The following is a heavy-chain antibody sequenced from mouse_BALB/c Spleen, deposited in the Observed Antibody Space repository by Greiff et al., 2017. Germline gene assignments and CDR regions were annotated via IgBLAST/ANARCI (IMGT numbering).Heavy chain of an antibody. CDR2: ISYSGST. CDR3: ASWFAY. J-gene: IGHJ3*01. Sequence: VQLQQSGPGLVKPSQSLSLTCTVTGYSITSDYAWNWIRQFPGNKLEWMGYISYSGSTSYNPSLKSRISITRDTSKNQFFLQLNSVTTEDTATYYCASWFAYWGQGTLVTVSA. CDR1: GYSITSDYA. V-gene: IGHV3-2*02.